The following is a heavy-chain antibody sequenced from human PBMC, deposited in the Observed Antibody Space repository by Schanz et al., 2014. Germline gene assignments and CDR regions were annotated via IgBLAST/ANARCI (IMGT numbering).Heavy chain of an antibody. J-gene: IGHJ4*02. Sequence: DVQLLESGGGLVQPGGSLRLSCAASGFTFSSYAMSWVRQPPGKGLEWVSSIRGSGGGTDYADSVKGRFTISRDNSKNTLYLQMNSLRAEDTAVYYCAKDCPSDYGDHCFDFWGQGTLVTVSS. V-gene: IGHV3-23*01. CDR3: AKDCPSDYGDHCFDF. CDR1: GFTFSSYA. D-gene: IGHD4-17*01. CDR2: IRGSGGGT.